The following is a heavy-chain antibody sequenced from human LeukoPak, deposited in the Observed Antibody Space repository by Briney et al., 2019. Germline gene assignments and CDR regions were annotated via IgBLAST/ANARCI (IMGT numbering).Heavy chain of an antibody. CDR1: GGIFRTYG. Sequence: SVKVSCKASGGIFRTYGISWVRQAPGQGLEWVGRIVPIVGVTNYAQKFQGRVTITADKSTSTAYMELSSLRSEDTAVYYCGRETGGNSAPDAFDIWGQGTMVTVSS. CDR3: GRETGGNSAPDAFDI. D-gene: IGHD4-23*01. J-gene: IGHJ3*02. V-gene: IGHV1-69*04. CDR2: IVPIVGVT.